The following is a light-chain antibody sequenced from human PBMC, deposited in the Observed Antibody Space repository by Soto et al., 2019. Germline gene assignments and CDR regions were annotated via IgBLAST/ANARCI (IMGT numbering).Light chain of an antibody. CDR3: QSYASSLSYV. J-gene: IGLJ1*01. V-gene: IGLV1-40*01. CDR2: GNS. Sequence: QSVLTQPPSVSGAPGQRVTISCTGSSSNIGAGYYVHWYQQLPGTVPKLLIYGNSNRPSGVPDRFSGSKSGTSASLAITGLQAEDEADYYCQSYASSLSYVFGTGTKLTVL. CDR1: SSNIGAGYY.